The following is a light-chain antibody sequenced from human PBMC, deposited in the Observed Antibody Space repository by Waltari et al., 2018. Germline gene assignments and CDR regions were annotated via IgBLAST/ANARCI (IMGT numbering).Light chain of an antibody. V-gene: IGLV2-23*01. Sequence: QSALTQPASVSGSPGQSITVSCNGSSSDIGNYNLVSWYQQQPGNVPKLLIYEDTKRPAGVSDRFSASKSGNTASLTISGLQAEDEADYYCLSYAGSITFLFGGGTKLTVL. J-gene: IGLJ3*02. CDR1: SSDIGNYNL. CDR2: EDT. CDR3: LSYAGSITFL.